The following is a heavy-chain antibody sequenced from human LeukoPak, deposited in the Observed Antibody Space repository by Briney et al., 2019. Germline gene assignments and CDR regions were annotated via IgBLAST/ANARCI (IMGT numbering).Heavy chain of an antibody. CDR3: ARQIGSSDWL. J-gene: IGHJ4*02. CDR2: INPGDSDT. V-gene: IGHV5-51*01. CDR1: GYSLNTYW. Sequence: GESLKISCKGSGYSLNTYWIGWVRQMPGEGLEWMGIINPGDSDTRYNPSFQGQITISADRSISTAFLQWSSLRASDTAMYYCARQIGSSDWLWGQGTLVTVSS. D-gene: IGHD6-19*01.